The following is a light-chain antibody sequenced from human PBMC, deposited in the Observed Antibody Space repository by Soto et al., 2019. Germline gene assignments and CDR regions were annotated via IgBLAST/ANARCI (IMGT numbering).Light chain of an antibody. CDR2: AAS. V-gene: IGKV1-39*01. Sequence: DIPLTQSPSFLSASVGDRVTITCRASQGISSYLAWYQQKPGEAPKLLIYAASSLQSGVPSSFSGSGSGTDFTLTISSLQPEDFATYYCQQSYSNPPTFGQGTQVDIK. CDR1: QGISSY. CDR3: QQSYSNPPT. J-gene: IGKJ1*01.